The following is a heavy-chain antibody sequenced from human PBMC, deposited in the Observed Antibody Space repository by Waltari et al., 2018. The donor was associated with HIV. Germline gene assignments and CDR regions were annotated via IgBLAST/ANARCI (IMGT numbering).Heavy chain of an antibody. CDR1: GGSFSGYY. CDR3: ARGRIAVAGGGFDY. Sequence: QVQLQQWGAGLLKPSETLSLTCAVYGGSFSGYYWSWIRQPPGKGLEWIGEINHSGSTNYNPALKSRVTISVDTSKNQFSLKLSSVTAADTAVYYCARGRIAVAGGGFDYWGQGTLVTVSS. D-gene: IGHD6-19*01. CDR2: INHSGST. J-gene: IGHJ4*02. V-gene: IGHV4-34*01.